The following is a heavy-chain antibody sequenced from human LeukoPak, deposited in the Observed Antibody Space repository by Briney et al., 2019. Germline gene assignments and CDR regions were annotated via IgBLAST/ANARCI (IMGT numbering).Heavy chain of an antibody. CDR1: GFTFSSYG. J-gene: IGHJ4*02. CDR2: ISYDGSNK. CDR3: AKDRDDYDSRDSGFDY. Sequence: GGSLRLSCAASGFTFSSYGVHWVRQAPGKGLEWVAVISYDGSNKYYADSVKGRFTISRDNSKNTLYLQMNSLRAEDTAVYYCAKDRDDYDSRDSGFDYWGQGTLVTVSS. D-gene: IGHD3-22*01. V-gene: IGHV3-30*18.